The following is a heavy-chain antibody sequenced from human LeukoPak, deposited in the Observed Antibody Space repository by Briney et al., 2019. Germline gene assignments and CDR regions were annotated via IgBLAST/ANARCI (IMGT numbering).Heavy chain of an antibody. Sequence: SETLSLTCTVSGGSISSYYWSWIRQSAGKGLEWIGRIYTSGSTNYNPSLKSRVTMSVDTSKNQFSLKLSSVTAADTAVYYCARSSTTSAYYYYYYYMDVWGKGTTVTVSS. CDR3: ARSSTTSAYYYYYYYMDV. CDR1: GGSISSYY. J-gene: IGHJ6*03. V-gene: IGHV4-4*07. D-gene: IGHD1-1*01. CDR2: IYTSGST.